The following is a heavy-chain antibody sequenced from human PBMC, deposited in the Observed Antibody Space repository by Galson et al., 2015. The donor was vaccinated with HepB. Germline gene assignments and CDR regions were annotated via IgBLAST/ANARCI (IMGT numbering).Heavy chain of an antibody. CDR3: AKEGYGGNSGLDY. CDR2: ISWDGGST. D-gene: IGHD4-23*01. J-gene: IGHJ4*02. CDR1: GFTFDDYT. V-gene: IGHV3-43*01. Sequence: SLRLSCAASGFTFDDYTMHWVRQAPGKGLEWVSLISWDGGSTYYADSVKGRFTISRDNSKNSLYLQMNSLRTEDTALYYCAKEGYGGNSGLDYWGQGTLVTVSS.